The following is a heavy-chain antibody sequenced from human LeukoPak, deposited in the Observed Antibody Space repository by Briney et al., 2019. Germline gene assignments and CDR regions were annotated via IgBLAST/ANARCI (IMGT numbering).Heavy chain of an antibody. V-gene: IGHV3-53*01. Sequence: PGGSLRLSCAASGFTVSSNYMSWVRQAPGKGLEWVSVIYSGGSTYYADSVKGRFTISRDNSKNTLYLQMNSLRAEDTAVYYCARMDIAVAGTGGYDYWGQGTLVTVSS. J-gene: IGHJ4*02. CDR3: ARMDIAVAGTGGYDY. CDR2: IYSGGST. D-gene: IGHD6-19*01. CDR1: GFTVSSNY.